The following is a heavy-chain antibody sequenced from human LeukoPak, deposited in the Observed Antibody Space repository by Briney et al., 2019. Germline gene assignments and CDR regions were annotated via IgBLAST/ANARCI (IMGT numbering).Heavy chain of an antibody. J-gene: IGHJ4*02. CDR1: RGTFSSYA. D-gene: IGHD6-6*01. Sequence: SSVKVSCKASRGTFSSYAISWVRQAPGQGLEWMGGIIPIFGTANYAQKFQGRVTITADESTSTAYMELSSLRSEDTAVYYCARAGVAARLTPFDYWGQGTLVTVSS. CDR2: IIPIFGTA. CDR3: ARAGVAARLTPFDY. V-gene: IGHV1-69*01.